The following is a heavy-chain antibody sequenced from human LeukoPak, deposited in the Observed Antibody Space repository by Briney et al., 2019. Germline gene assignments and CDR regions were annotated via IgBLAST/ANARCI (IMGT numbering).Heavy chain of an antibody. D-gene: IGHD3-10*01. Sequence: SVKVSCKASGGTFSSYAISWVRQAPGQGLEWMGGIIPIFGTANYAQKFQGRVTITADESTSTAYMELSSLRSEDTAVYYCARGGWFGDYFDYWGQGTLVTVSS. CDR1: GGTFSSYA. V-gene: IGHV1-69*01. CDR3: ARGGWFGDYFDY. J-gene: IGHJ4*02. CDR2: IIPIFGTA.